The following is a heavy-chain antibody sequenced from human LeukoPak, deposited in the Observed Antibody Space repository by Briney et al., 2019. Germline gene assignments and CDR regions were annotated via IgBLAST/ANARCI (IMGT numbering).Heavy chain of an antibody. V-gene: IGHV4-38-2*02. CDR3: ARGLAY. J-gene: IGHJ4*02. CDR1: GYSISSGYQ. CDR2: VYYSGSS. Sequence: PSETLSLTCTVSGYSISSGYQWGWIRQPPGKGLEWIGNVYYSGSSYSNPSLKSRVTVSVDTSKNQFSLSLTSVTAADTAVYYCARGLAYWGQGTLVTVSS.